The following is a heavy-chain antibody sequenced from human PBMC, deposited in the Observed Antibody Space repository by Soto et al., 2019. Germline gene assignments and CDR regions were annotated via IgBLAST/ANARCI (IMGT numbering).Heavy chain of an antibody. CDR3: AREGRLRDGYNSFDY. J-gene: IGHJ4*02. CDR1: GGTFSSYA. Sequence: QVQLVQSGAEVKKPGSSVKVSCKASGGTFSSYAISWVRQAPGQGLEWMGGIIPIFGTANYAQKFQGRVTITADESTSTAYIELSSLRSEDTAAYYCAREGRLRDGYNSFDYWGQGTLVTVSS. D-gene: IGHD5-12*01. CDR2: IIPIFGTA. V-gene: IGHV1-69*01.